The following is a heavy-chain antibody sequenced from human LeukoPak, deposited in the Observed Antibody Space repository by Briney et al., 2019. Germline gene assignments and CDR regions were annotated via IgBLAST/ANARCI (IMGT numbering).Heavy chain of an antibody. D-gene: IGHD6-6*01. Sequence: SETLSLTCAVSGYSISSGYYWGWIRQPPGKGLEWIGYIYYSGSTYYNPSLKSRVTISVDTSKNQFSLKLSSVTAADTAVYYCARTHRIAARPPFDYWGQGTLVTVSS. CDR1: GYSISSGYY. CDR2: IYYSGST. V-gene: IGHV4-30-4*08. CDR3: ARTHRIAARPPFDY. J-gene: IGHJ4*02.